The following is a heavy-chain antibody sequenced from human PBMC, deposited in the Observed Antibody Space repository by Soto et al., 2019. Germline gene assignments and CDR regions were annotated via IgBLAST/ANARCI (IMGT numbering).Heavy chain of an antibody. CDR2: IYYSGST. J-gene: IGHJ4*02. CDR1: GGSISSGGYY. V-gene: IGHV4-31*03. D-gene: IGHD3-22*01. CDR3: ARDPGYDSSGYSDWYYFDY. Sequence: ASETLSLTCTVSGGSISSGGYYWSWIRQHLGKGLEWIGYIYYSGSTYYNPSLKSRVTISVDTSKNQFSLKLSSVTAADTAVYYCARDPGYDSSGYSDWYYFDYWGQGTLVTVSS.